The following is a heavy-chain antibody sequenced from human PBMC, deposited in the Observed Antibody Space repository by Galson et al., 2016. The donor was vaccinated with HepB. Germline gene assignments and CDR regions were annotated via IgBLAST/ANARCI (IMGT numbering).Heavy chain of an antibody. Sequence: SETLSLTCAVSGDSISSSNWWSWVRQPPGKGLEWIGEIYHSGSTNYKSSLQSRVTILMDKSKNQFSLWLSSVTAADTATYYCARDRGGWSGRHSGGMDVWGQGTTVTVSS. V-gene: IGHV4-4*02. J-gene: IGHJ6*02. CDR3: ARDRGGWSGRHSGGMDV. CDR1: GDSISSSNW. CDR2: IYHSGST. D-gene: IGHD6-19*01.